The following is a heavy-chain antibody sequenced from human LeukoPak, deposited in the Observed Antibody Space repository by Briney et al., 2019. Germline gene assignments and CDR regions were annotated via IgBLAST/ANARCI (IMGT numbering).Heavy chain of an antibody. CDR1: GFTFSDYY. Sequence: GGSLRLSCAASGFTFSDYYMSWIRQAPGKGLEWVSYISSSGSTIYYADSVKGRFTVSRDNAENSLYLQMNSLRAEDTAVYYCARDFEFSYDFWSGYYAGFDPWGQGTLVTVSS. J-gene: IGHJ5*02. CDR2: ISSSGSTI. CDR3: ARDFEFSYDFWSGYYAGFDP. V-gene: IGHV3-11*04. D-gene: IGHD3-3*01.